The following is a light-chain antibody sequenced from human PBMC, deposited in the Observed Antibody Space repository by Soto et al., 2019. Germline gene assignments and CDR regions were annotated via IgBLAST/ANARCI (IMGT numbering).Light chain of an antibody. Sequence: EIVMTHSPATLSVSPCEIATLSCRASQSVSSDLAWYQQKPGQAPRLLIYGASTRATGIPARFSGSGSGTEFTLTISSLQSADFAVYYCQHYHSWPPYTFGQGTKVDIK. J-gene: IGKJ2*01. CDR2: GAS. CDR1: QSVSSD. CDR3: QHYHSWPPYT. V-gene: IGKV3-15*01.